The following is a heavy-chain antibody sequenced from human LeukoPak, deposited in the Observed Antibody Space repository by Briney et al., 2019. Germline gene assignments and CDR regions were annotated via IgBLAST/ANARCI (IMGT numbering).Heavy chain of an antibody. D-gene: IGHD2-2*01. CDR3: AKDGAASGKYQLLSSFDY. Sequence: PGGSLRLSCAASGFTFSSYGMHWVRQAPGKGLEWVAVIWYDGSNKYYAGSVKGRFTISRDNSKNTLYLQMNSLRAEDTAVYYCAKDGAASGKYQLLSSFDYWGQGTLVTVSS. V-gene: IGHV3-33*06. J-gene: IGHJ4*02. CDR1: GFTFSSYG. CDR2: IWYDGSNK.